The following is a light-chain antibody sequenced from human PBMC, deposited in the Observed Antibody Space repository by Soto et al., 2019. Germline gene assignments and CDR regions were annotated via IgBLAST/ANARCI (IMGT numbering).Light chain of an antibody. CDR2: GAS. V-gene: IGKV3-20*01. CDR3: QQYGSSPLT. Sequence: FVLTQSPGTLSLAPGERATLCFRASQSVSSSYLAWYQQKPGQAPRLLIYGASSRATGIPDRFSGSGSGTDFTLTISRLEPEDFAVYYCQQYGSSPLTFGGGTKVDI. J-gene: IGKJ4*01. CDR1: QSVSSSY.